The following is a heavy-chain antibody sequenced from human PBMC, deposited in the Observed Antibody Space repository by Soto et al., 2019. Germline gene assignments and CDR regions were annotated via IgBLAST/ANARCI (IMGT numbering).Heavy chain of an antibody. CDR3: ARELGLYDILTGYSPLYGMDV. Sequence: SETLSLTCTVSGGSISSYYWSWIRQPPVKVLEWIGYIHYSGSTNYNPSLKSRVTISIDTSRNQFSLIQSSVTAADTAVYYCARELGLYDILTGYSPLYGMDVWGQGTTVTVSS. CDR2: IHYSGST. D-gene: IGHD3-9*01. J-gene: IGHJ6*02. CDR1: GGSISSYY. V-gene: IGHV4-59*01.